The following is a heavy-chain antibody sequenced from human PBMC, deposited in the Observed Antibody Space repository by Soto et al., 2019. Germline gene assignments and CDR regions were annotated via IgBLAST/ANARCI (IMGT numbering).Heavy chain of an antibody. D-gene: IGHD3-10*01. J-gene: IGHJ3*02. CDR2: ISAYNGNT. Sequence: GASVKVSCKASGYTFTSYGISWVRQAPGQGLEGMGWISAYNGNTNYAQKLQGRVTMTTDASKSTAYMELRSLRYDDTAVYYCARGITMVRGGFAFDIWGQGTMVTVSS. CDR1: GYTFTSYG. V-gene: IGHV1-18*04. CDR3: ARGITMVRGGFAFDI.